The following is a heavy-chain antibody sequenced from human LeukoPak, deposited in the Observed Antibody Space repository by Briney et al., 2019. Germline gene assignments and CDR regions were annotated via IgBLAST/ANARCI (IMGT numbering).Heavy chain of an antibody. V-gene: IGHV4-4*07. CDR1: GGSISSYY. J-gene: IGHJ3*02. D-gene: IGHD6-13*01. Sequence: SETLSLTCTVSGGSISSYYLSWIRQPAGKGLEWIGRIYTSGSTNYNPSLKSRVTMSVDTSKNQFSLKLSSVTAADTAVYYCARSPSNIATKHDNAFDIWGQGTMVTVSS. CDR3: ARSPSNIATKHDNAFDI. CDR2: IYTSGST.